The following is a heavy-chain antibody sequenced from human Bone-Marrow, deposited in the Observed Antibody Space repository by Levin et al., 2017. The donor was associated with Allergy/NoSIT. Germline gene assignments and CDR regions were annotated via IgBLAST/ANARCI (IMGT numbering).Heavy chain of an antibody. CDR1: GFTFYSYA. D-gene: IGHD1-7*01. CDR2: ISGSGGST. CDR3: AAGARTLTFDY. Sequence: GESLKISCAASGFTFYSYAMSWVRQAPGKGLEWVSAISGSGGSTYEDSVKGRFTISRDNSKNTLYLQMNSLRAEDTAVYYCAAGARTLTFDYWGQGTLVTVSS. V-gene: IGHV3-23*01. J-gene: IGHJ4*02.